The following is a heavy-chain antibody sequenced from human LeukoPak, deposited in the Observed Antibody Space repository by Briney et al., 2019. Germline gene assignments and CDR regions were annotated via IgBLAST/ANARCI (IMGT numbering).Heavy chain of an antibody. Sequence: ASVKVSCKASGGSFSSFVITWVRQAPGQGLEWMGRIIPVPGVSNFAQKFQCRVTMTEDTSTDTAYMELSSLRSEDTAVYYCATGHGPVEYSSSWYWFDPWGQGTLVSVSS. D-gene: IGHD6-13*01. CDR3: ATGHGPVEYSSSWYWFDP. CDR1: GGSFSSFV. V-gene: IGHV1-69*04. CDR2: IIPVPGVS. J-gene: IGHJ5*02.